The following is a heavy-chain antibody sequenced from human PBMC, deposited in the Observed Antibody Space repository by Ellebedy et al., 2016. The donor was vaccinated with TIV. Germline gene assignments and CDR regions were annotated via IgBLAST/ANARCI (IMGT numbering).Heavy chain of an antibody. V-gene: IGHV3-23*01. CDR3: ATLGRGLWFGESNYYYGMDV. J-gene: IGHJ6*02. Sequence: GGSLRLSCAASGFTFSSYVMSWVRQAPGKGLESVSGLTSHCQSTYYADSVKGRLTISRDNAKNSLYLQMNSLRAEDTAVYYCATLGRGLWFGESNYYYGMDVWGQGTTVTVSS. CDR2: LTSHCQST. CDR1: GFTFSSYV. D-gene: IGHD3-10*01.